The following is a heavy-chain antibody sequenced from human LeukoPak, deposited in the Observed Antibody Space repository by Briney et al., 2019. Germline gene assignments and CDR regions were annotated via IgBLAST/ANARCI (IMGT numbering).Heavy chain of an antibody. J-gene: IGHJ4*02. V-gene: IGHV1-18*01. CDR2: ISAYNGNT. D-gene: IGHD4-17*01. CDR3: ATHDYGDYEGY. Sequence: ASVKVSCKASGYTFTSYGISWVRQAPGQGLEWMGWISAYNGNTNYAQKFQGRVTMTEDTSTDTAYMELSSLRSEDTAVYYCATHDYGDYEGYWGQGTLVTVSS. CDR1: GYTFTSYG.